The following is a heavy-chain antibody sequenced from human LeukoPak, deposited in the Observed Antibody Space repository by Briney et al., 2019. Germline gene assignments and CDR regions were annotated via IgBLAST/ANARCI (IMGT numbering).Heavy chain of an antibody. CDR2: ISAYNGNT. J-gene: IGHJ4*02. D-gene: IGHD6-13*01. CDR1: GYTFTSYG. CDR3: ARGRINRVDSSSWYYFDY. V-gene: IGHV1-18*01. Sequence: ASVKVSCKASGYTFTSYGISWVRQAPGQGLEWMGWISAYNGNTNYAQKLQGRVTMTTDTSTSTAYMELRSLRSDDTAVYYCARGRINRVDSSSWYYFDYWGQGTLVTVSS.